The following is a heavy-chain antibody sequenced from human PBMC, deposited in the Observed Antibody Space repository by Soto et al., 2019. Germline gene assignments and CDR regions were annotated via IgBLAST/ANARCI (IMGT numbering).Heavy chain of an antibody. CDR1: GGSISSYY. V-gene: IGHV4-59*01. D-gene: IGHD3-22*01. J-gene: IGHJ4*02. Sequence: PSETLSLTCTVSGGSISSYYLSWIRQPPGKGLEWIGYIYYSGSTNYNPSLKSRVTISVDTSKSKFSLKLSSVTAADTAVYYCAREPSSGNSFDYWGQGTLVTVSS. CDR2: IYYSGST. CDR3: AREPSSGNSFDY.